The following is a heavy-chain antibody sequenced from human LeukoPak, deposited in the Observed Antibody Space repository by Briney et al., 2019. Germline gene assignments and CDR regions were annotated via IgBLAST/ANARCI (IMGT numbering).Heavy chain of an antibody. D-gene: IGHD3-10*01. CDR3: AKDPTSYYGSGSSFDY. CDR2: ISWNSGSI. Sequence: GGSLRLSCAASGFTFDDYAMHWVRQAPGKGLEWVSGISWNSGSIGYADSVKGRFTISRDNAKNSLYLQMNSLRAEDTALYYCAKDPTSYYGSGSSFDYWGQGTLVTVFS. CDR1: GFTFDDYA. V-gene: IGHV3-9*01. J-gene: IGHJ4*02.